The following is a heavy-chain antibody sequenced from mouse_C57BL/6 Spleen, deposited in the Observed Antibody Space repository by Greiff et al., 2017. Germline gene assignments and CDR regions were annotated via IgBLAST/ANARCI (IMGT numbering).Heavy chain of an antibody. V-gene: IGHV1-50*01. CDR3: TRTLDYYDIDY. CDR2: IDPSDSYT. J-gene: IGHJ4*01. Sequence: QVQLQQPGAELVKPGASVKLSCKASGYTFTSYWMRWVERRPGQGLEWIGAIDPSDSYTNYNQKFKGKATLTVDTSSSTAYMQLSSLTSEASAVYYSTRTLDYYDIDYWGQGTSVTVSS. CDR1: GYTFTSYW.